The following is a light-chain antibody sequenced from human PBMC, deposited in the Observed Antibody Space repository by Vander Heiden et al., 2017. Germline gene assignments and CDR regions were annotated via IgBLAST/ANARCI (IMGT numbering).Light chain of an antibody. V-gene: IGLV2-23*01. CDR1: SSDVGRYNL. CDR2: AGS. J-gene: IGLJ1*01. CDR3: CSYAGSSTYV. Sequence: QSALTQPASVSGSPGPSITISSTGTSSDVGRYNLVSWYQQHPGKAPKLMIYAGSKRPSGVSTRFSGSKSGNTASLTISGLQAEDEADYYCCSYAGSSTYVFGTGTKVTVL.